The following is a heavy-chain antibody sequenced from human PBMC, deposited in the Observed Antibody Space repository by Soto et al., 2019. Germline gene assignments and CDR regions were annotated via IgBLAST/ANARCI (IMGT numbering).Heavy chain of an antibody. Sequence: SETLSLTCTVSGGSISSYYWSWIRQPPGKGLEWIGYIYYSGSTNYNPSLKSRVTISVDTSKNQSSLKLSSVTAADTAVYYCARYPRYGSGSYYYYYGMDVWGQGTTVTVSS. D-gene: IGHD3-10*01. CDR2: IYYSGST. V-gene: IGHV4-59*12. CDR3: ARYPRYGSGSYYYYYGMDV. CDR1: GGSISSYY. J-gene: IGHJ6*02.